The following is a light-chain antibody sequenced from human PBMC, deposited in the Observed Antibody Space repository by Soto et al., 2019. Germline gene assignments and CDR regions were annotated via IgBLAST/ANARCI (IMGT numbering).Light chain of an antibody. CDR2: DAS. CDR3: QQYKSYPWT. J-gene: IGKJ1*01. V-gene: IGKV1-5*01. CDR1: ERISSW. Sequence: DIHMTHSPSTLSASVGDRVTITCRASERISSWLAWYQQKPWKAPKLLIYDASSLESGVPSRFSGSGSGTEFSLNISSLQPDDFASYYCQQYKSYPWTFGQGTKVDIK.